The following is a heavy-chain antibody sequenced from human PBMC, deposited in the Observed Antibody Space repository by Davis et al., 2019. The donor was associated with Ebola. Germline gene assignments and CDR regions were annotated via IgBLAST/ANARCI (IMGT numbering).Heavy chain of an antibody. D-gene: IGHD4-17*01. Sequence: GESLKIFCAASGFTFSSYSMNWVRQAPGKGLEWVSSISSSSSYIYYADSVKGRFTISRDNAKNSLYLQMNSLRAEDTAVYYCAFGHDYGDYPDYWGQGTLVTVSS. V-gene: IGHV3-21*01. CDR3: AFGHDYGDYPDY. CDR2: ISSSSSYI. CDR1: GFTFSSYS. J-gene: IGHJ4*02.